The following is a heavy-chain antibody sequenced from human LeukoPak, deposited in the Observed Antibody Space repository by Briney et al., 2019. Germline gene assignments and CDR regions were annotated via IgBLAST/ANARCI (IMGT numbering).Heavy chain of an antibody. Sequence: SETLSLTCTVSGGSIISGSYYWSWIRQPAGKGLEWIGHFYTSGSTNYNPSLKSRVTISLDTSKNQFSLKLSSVTAADTAVYYCARGGSYLYYYYCMDVWGKGTTATVSS. D-gene: IGHD1-26*01. CDR2: FYTSGST. V-gene: IGHV4-61*09. J-gene: IGHJ6*03. CDR3: ARGGSYLYYYYCMDV. CDR1: GGSIISGSYY.